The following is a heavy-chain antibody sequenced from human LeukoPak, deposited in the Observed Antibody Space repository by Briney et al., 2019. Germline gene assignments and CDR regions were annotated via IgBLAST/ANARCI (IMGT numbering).Heavy chain of an antibody. D-gene: IGHD6-19*01. J-gene: IGHJ4*02. CDR1: GFTFDNYA. Sequence: GGSLRLSCAASGFTFDNYAMTWVRQAPGKGLEWVFSINRNGDKTNYADSVKGRFTISRDNSKNTLDLQMNSLRAEDTAVYYCTKFLPITSVAGAGFDYWGPGTLVTVSS. V-gene: IGHV3-23*05. CDR3: TKFLPITSVAGAGFDY. CDR2: INRNGDKT.